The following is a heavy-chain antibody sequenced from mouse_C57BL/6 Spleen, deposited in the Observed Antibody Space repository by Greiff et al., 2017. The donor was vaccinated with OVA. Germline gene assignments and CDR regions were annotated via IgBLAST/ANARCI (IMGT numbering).Heavy chain of an antibody. Sequence: VQLQESGAELAKPGASVKLSCKASGYTFTSYWMHWVKQRPGQGLEWIGYINPSSGYTKYNQKFKDKATLTADKSSSTAYMQLSSLTDEDSAVYYCARSEVTKDFDVWGTGTTVTVSS. V-gene: IGHV1-7*01. J-gene: IGHJ1*03. CDR2: INPSSGYT. CDR3: ARSEVTKDFDV. D-gene: IGHD2-13*01. CDR1: GYTFTSYW.